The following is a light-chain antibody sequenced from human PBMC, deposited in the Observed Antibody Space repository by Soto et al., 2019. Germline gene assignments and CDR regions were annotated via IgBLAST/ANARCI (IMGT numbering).Light chain of an antibody. J-gene: IGKJ2*01. Sequence: EIVLTQSPAALSLSPGERVTISCRASQSVSRSLAWYQQKPGQAPRLLIYDASNRATGVPGRFSGSGSGTDFSLTISSLAPEYCAVYFCQPSSSWPYTFGQGTRLDFK. V-gene: IGKV3-11*01. CDR2: DAS. CDR1: QSVSRS. CDR3: QPSSSWPYT.